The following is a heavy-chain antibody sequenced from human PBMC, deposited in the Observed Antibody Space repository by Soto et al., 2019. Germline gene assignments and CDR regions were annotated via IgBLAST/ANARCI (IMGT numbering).Heavy chain of an antibody. D-gene: IGHD5-12*01. CDR2: ISYDGSNK. CDR1: GFTFSSYG. Sequence: GGSLRLSCAASGFTFSSYGMHWVRQAPGKGLEWVAVISYDGSNKYYADSVKGRFTISRDNSKNTLYLQMNSLRAEDTAVYYCSGSDIDYYYYGMDVWGQGTTVTVSS. CDR3: SGSDIDYYYYGMDV. J-gene: IGHJ6*02. V-gene: IGHV3-30*03.